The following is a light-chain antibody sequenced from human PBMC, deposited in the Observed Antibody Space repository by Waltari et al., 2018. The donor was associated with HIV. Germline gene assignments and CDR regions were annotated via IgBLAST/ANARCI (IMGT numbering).Light chain of an antibody. CDR2: EVT. V-gene: IGLV2-23*02. J-gene: IGLJ3*02. CDR3: CPSAGTSILV. Sequence: QSALTQPASVSGSPGQSITISCTGTSSDVGSYNLFSWYQQHPAKAPTLIIYEVTKRPPGVSTRCSGSKSGNTASPPIFGLQAADEGDYHCCPSAGTSILVFGGGTKLTVL. CDR1: SSDVGSYNL.